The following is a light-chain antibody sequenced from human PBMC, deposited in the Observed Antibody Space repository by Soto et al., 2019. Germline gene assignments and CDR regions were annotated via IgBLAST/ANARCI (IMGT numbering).Light chain of an antibody. V-gene: IGLV2-23*01. CDR1: SSDVGAYIF. CDR3: CSFALRSTLI. J-gene: IGLJ2*01. Sequence: QSVLTQPPSASGSPGQSVTISCTGTSSDVGAYIFVSWYQQHPGKAPKLMIYEGGKRPSGVSNRFSGSKSGNTASLTISGLQAEDEADYYCCSFALRSTLIFGGGTKLTVL. CDR2: EGG.